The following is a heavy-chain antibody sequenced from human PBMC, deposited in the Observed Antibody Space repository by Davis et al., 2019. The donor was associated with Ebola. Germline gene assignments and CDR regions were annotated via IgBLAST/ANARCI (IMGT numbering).Heavy chain of an antibody. CDR3: ARTTGVRYFDY. CDR2: TYQSGST. CDR1: GDSISSSNL. V-gene: IGHV4-4*02. D-gene: IGHD1-1*01. J-gene: IGHJ4*02. Sequence: SETLSLTCTVFGDSISSSNLWSWVRQPPGKGLEWIGETYQSGSTYYNPSLKSRVTISVDKSKNQFSLKLTSMTAADTAVYYCARTTGVRYFDYWGQGSLVTVSS.